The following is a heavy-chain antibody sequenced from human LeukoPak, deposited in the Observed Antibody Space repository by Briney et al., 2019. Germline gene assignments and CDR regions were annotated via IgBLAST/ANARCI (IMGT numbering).Heavy chain of an antibody. CDR3: ARDPFGNYGGYDY. V-gene: IGHV4-30-4*01. CDR2: IYYSGST. J-gene: IGHJ4*02. CDR1: GGSLSSGVYY. Sequence: SQTLSLTCTVSGGSLSSGVYYWSWIRQPPGKGLEWLGYIYYSGSTYYNPSLKSRVTISVDTSKNQFSLKLSSVTAADTAVYYFARDPFGNYGGYDYWGQGTLVTVSS. D-gene: IGHD1-7*01.